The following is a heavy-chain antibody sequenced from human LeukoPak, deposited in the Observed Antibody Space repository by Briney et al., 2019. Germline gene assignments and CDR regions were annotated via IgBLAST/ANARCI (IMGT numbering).Heavy chain of an antibody. CDR3: ARDGPKQQLNLTPTDY. Sequence: GGSLRLSCAASGFTFSNYSMNWVRQAPGKGREWVSSISSSSSYIYYADSVKGRFTISRDNAKNSLYLQMNSLRAEDTAVYYCARDGPKQQLNLTPTDYWGQRTLVTVSS. CDR1: GFTFSNYS. CDR2: ISSSSSYI. V-gene: IGHV3-21*01. J-gene: IGHJ4*02. D-gene: IGHD6-13*01.